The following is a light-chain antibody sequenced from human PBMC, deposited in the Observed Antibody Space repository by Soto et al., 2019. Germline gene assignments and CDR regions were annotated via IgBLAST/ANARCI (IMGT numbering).Light chain of an antibody. CDR3: QQYNSYSET. Sequence: DIQLTHSPSTLSASVGDRVTITCRASQNINSWLAWYQQKPGKVPNLLIYKASSLESGVPSRFSGSGSGTEFTLTISSLQPDDFATYYCQQYNSYSETFGQGTKVDIK. J-gene: IGKJ1*01. CDR2: KAS. CDR1: QNINSW. V-gene: IGKV1-5*03.